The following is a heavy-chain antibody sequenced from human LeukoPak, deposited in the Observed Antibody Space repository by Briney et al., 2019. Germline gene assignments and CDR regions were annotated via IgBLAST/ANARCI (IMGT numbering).Heavy chain of an antibody. CDR3: ARYPMADLDY. J-gene: IGHJ4*02. CDR2: ISSDGRNQ. CDR1: GFTFSTYA. Sequence: PGRSLRLACAASGFTFSTYAFHWVRQAPGKGLEWVAVISSDGRNQIYRDSVKGRFTISGDNFQNTLFLQMNNLRTEDTAVYYCARYPMADLDYWGQGTLVTVSS. D-gene: IGHD2-8*01. V-gene: IGHV3-30*04.